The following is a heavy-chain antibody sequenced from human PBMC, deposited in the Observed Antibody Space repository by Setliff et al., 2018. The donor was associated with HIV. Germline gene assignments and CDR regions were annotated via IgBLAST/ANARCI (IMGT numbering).Heavy chain of an antibody. CDR2: IIPVFGAP. CDR1: GGTFSSDA. V-gene: IGHV1-69*06. J-gene: IGHJ4*02. Sequence: ASVKVSCKASGGTFSSDAFSWVRQAPGQGLEWMGRIIPVFGAPNYAQKFQGRVTITADKSTSTAYMELSSLTSEDTAVYFCAVYGSPTYYFDYWGQGTPVTVSS. CDR3: AVYGSPTYYFDY. D-gene: IGHD6-13*01.